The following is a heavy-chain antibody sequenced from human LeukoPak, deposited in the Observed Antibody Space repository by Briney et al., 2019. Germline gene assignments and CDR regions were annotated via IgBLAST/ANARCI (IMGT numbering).Heavy chain of an antibody. CDR2: IYHSGST. CDR1: GGSISSYY. Sequence: SETLSLTCTVSGGSISSYYWSWIRQPPGKGLEWIGSIYHSGSTYYNPSLKSRVTISVDTSKNQFSLKLSSVTAADTAVCYCARDFQPGFDYWGQGTLVTVSS. J-gene: IGHJ4*02. CDR3: ARDFQPGFDY. V-gene: IGHV4-38-2*02.